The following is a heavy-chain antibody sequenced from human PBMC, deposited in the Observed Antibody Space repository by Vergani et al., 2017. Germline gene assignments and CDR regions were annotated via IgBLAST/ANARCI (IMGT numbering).Heavy chain of an antibody. J-gene: IGHJ4*02. Sequence: QVQLQESGPGLVKPSETLSLTCAVYGGSLSGYYWSWIRQPPGKGLEWIGEINHSGSTNYNPSLKSRVTISVDTSKNQFSLKLSSVTAADTAVYYCARVRAVTTGGYFFDYWGQGTLVTVSS. CDR3: ARVRAVTTGGYFFDY. CDR1: GGSLSGYY. V-gene: IGHV4-34*01. CDR2: INHSGST. D-gene: IGHD4-11*01.